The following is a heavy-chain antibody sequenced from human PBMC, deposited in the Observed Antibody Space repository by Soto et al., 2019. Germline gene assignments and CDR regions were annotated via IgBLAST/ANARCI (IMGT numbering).Heavy chain of an antibody. CDR3: AKSLSAIPGDS. Sequence: EVQLVESGGGLVQSGGSLRLSCAASGFTLSSYWMSRVRQGPGKGPEWVANIKQDASEKYYVDSVKGRFTISRDNAKNSLYLQMTSLRAEDTAVYHCAKSLSAIPGDSWGQGTLVIVSS. CDR1: GFTLSSYW. V-gene: IGHV3-7*05. J-gene: IGHJ4*02. CDR2: IKQDASEK.